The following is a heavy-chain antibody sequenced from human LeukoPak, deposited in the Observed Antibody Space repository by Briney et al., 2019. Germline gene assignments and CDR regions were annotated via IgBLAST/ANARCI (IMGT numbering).Heavy chain of an antibody. D-gene: IGHD1-26*01. CDR1: GFSFSSYA. Sequence: PGGSPRLSCAASGFSFSSYAMRWVRQAPGKGLEWVSGISGSGGSTYNAASVKGRFTISRDNSKNTLYLQMNSLRAEDTAVYYCAKGAATQGNWFDPWGKGTLVTVSS. V-gene: IGHV3-23*01. CDR3: AKGAATQGNWFDP. CDR2: ISGSGGST. J-gene: IGHJ5*02.